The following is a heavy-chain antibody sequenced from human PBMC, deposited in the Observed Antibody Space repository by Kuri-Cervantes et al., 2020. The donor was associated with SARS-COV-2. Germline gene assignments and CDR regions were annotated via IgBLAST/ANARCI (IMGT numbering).Heavy chain of an antibody. J-gene: IGHJ6*02. V-gene: IGHV3-66*01. Sequence: GESLKISCAASGFTVSSNYMSWVRQAPGKGLEWVSVIYSGGSTYYADSVKGRFTISRGNSKNTLYLQMNSLRAEDTAVYYCARYGAVERVYYYYYGMDVWGRGTTVTVSS. CDR1: GFTVSSNY. D-gene: IGHD1-1*01. CDR2: IYSGGST. CDR3: ARYGAVERVYYYYYGMDV.